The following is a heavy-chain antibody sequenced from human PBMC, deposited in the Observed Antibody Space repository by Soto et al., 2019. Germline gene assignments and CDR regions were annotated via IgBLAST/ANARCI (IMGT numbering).Heavy chain of an antibody. D-gene: IGHD2-2*01. Sequence: PGDSLKISCKGSGYSFTSYLISWVRQMPGKGLEWMGRIDPSDSYTNYSPSFQGHVTISADKSISTAYLQWSSLKASDTAMYYCASSPRGYCSSTSCRELGNYYGMDVWGQGTTVTVSS. V-gene: IGHV5-10-1*01. CDR1: GYSFTSYL. J-gene: IGHJ6*02. CDR2: IDPSDSYT. CDR3: ASSPRGYCSSTSCRELGNYYGMDV.